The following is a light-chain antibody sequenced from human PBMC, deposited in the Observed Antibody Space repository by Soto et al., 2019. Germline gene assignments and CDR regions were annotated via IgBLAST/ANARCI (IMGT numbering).Light chain of an antibody. V-gene: IGKV1-39*01. CDR1: QSVSTY. Sequence: DIQMTQSPSSLSTSVGDRVTITCRTSQSVSTYLNWYQQRPGKAPKLLIYGASSLQSGVPSRFSGSGSGTHFTLTISRLQPEDVATSYCQEGSTLLTFGGGTKVEIK. CDR2: GAS. J-gene: IGKJ4*01. CDR3: QEGSTLLT.